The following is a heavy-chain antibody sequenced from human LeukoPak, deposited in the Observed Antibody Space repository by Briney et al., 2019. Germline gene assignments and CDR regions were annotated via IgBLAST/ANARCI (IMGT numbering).Heavy chain of an antibody. CDR3: TRRGASHDWFDP. CDR1: GYSFATYW. V-gene: IGHV5-51*01. CDR2: IYPGDSDT. Sequence: GESLNISCKGSGYSFATYWIAWVRQMPGKGLEWMGIIYPGDSDTRYSPSFQGQVTISADKSINTAYLQWSSLKAADTAIYYCTRRGASHDWFDPWGQGTLVTVSS. J-gene: IGHJ5*02. D-gene: IGHD4/OR15-4a*01.